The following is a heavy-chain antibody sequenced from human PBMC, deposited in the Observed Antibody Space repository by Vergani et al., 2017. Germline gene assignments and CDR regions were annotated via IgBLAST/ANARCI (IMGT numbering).Heavy chain of an antibody. CDR2: TWDDGNNK. J-gene: IGHJ5*02. D-gene: IGHD1-14*01. V-gene: IGHV3-33*01. CDR3: ARDLRLLYNRFDP. Sequence: QVQLVESGGGVVQPGRSLRPSCVASGITFNQYGMHWVRQAPGKGLEWVAVTWDDGNNKQYADSVKGRFTISRDNSKSTMYLQMNSLRDEDTGVYYCARDLRLLYNRFDPWGQGTLVTVSS. CDR1: GITFNQYG.